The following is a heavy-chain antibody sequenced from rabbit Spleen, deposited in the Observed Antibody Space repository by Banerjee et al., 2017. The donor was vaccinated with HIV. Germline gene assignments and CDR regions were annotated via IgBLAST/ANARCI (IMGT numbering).Heavy chain of an antibody. D-gene: IGHD1-1*01. CDR3: ARDLVGVIGWNFYL. CDR2: INAATGKP. J-gene: IGHJ4*01. Sequence: QSLEESGGGLVKPGASLTLTCTASGVSFSSSSYMCWVRQAPGKGLEWIACINAATGKPVYATWAKGRFTISRTSSTTVTLRMTSLTAADRAAYFCARDLVGVIGWNFYLWGPGTLVTVS. CDR1: GVSFSSSSY. V-gene: IGHV1S40*01.